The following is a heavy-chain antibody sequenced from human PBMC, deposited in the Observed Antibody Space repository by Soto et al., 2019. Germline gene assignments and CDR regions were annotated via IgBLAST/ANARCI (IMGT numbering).Heavy chain of an antibody. CDR2: ISGSGGST. V-gene: IGHV3-23*01. D-gene: IGHD3-22*01. CDR3: AKCGGFTYCYDTSGPDY. CDR1: GFTFSGYA. J-gene: IGHJ4*02. Sequence: SLRLSCAASGFTFSGYAMSWVRQVPGKGLEWVSTISGSGGSTDYADSVKGRFTISRDNSKNTLYLQMNSLRAEDTAVYYCAKCGGFTYCYDTSGPDYWGQGTLVTVSS.